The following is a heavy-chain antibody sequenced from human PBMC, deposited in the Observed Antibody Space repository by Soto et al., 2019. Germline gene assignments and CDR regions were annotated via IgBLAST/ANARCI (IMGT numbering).Heavy chain of an antibody. Sequence: SVKVSCKASGGTFSSYAISWVRQAPGQGLEWMGGIIPIFGTANYAQKFQGRVTITADESTSTAYMELSSLRSEDTAVYYCARGQLRYFDWLPNYYYYYYMDVWGKGTTVTVSS. CDR1: GGTFSSYA. J-gene: IGHJ6*03. CDR2: IIPIFGTA. D-gene: IGHD3-9*01. V-gene: IGHV1-69*13. CDR3: ARGQLRYFDWLPNYYYYYYMDV.